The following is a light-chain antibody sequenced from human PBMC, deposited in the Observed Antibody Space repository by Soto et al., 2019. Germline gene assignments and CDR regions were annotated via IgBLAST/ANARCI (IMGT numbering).Light chain of an antibody. Sequence: DIQMSQSPSSLSASIGDRITITCRASQSISTYLNWYQQKPGKAPRLLIYGASTLQNGVPSRFSGSGSAPDYTLTISSLQPEDFATFYCQQSFITPPLTFGGGTTVEMK. CDR2: GAS. V-gene: IGKV1-39*01. CDR3: QQSFITPPLT. J-gene: IGKJ4*01. CDR1: QSISTY.